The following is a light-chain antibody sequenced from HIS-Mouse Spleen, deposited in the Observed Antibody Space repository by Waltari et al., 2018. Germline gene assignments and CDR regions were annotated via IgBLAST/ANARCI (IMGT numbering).Light chain of an antibody. V-gene: IGLV3-25*03. CDR2: KDS. J-gene: IGLJ2*01. CDR1: ALPKQY. CDR3: QSADSSGTYSVV. Sequence: SYELTQPPSVSVSPGQTARITCSGDALPKQYAYWYQQKPGQAPVLVIYKDSGRPSGFPERFSGSSSGTTVTLTIRGVQAEDEADYYCQSADSSGTYSVVFGGGTKLTVL.